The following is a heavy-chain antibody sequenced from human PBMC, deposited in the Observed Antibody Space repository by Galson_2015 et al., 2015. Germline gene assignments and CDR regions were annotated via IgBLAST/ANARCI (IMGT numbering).Heavy chain of an antibody. D-gene: IGHD2-15*01. CDR3: ARLGAYCSGGSCYSQLFDY. Sequence: ASDTRYRPSFPGQVTISADKSISTAYLQWSSLKASDTAMYYCARLGAYCSGGSCYSQLFDYWGQGTLVTVSS. V-gene: IGHV5-51*01. CDR2: ASDT. J-gene: IGHJ4*02.